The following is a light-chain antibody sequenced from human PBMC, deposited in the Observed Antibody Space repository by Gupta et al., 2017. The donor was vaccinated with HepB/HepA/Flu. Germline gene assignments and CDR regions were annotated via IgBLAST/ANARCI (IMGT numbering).Light chain of an antibody. Sequence: EIVMTQSPATLSVSPGERATLSCRASQSVSSNLAWYQQKPGQAPRLLIYGASTRATGIPARFSGSGSGTEFTLTISSLQSEDLAVYYCQQYNNWPCTFGGGTKVEIK. V-gene: IGKV3-15*01. CDR3: QQYNNWPCT. CDR2: GAS. CDR1: QSVSSN. J-gene: IGKJ4*01.